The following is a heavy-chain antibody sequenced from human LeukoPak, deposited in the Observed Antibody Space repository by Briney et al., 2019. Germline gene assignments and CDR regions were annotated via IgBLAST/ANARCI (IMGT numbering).Heavy chain of an antibody. V-gene: IGHV4-4*02. CDR2: IDHTGNT. J-gene: IGHJ1*01. CDR3: ARSYASAV. Sequence: NPSGTLSLNCAVSGASITSVNWWNWVRQSPGKGLEWIGEIDHTGNTNYNASLKSRVTISLDKSKNQFSLNLNSVTAADTAVYYCARSYASAVWGQAPWSPSPQ. CDR1: GASITSVNW.